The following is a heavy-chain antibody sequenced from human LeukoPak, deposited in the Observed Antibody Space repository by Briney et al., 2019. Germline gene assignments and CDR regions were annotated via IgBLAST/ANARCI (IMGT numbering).Heavy chain of an antibody. CDR1: GGSMSSYY. Sequence: SETLSLTCTVSGGSMSSYYWSWVRQPPRKGLEWIGNVYCSGSSNYNPSLESRVTISVDTSKNQFFLILSSVSAADTAVYYCARAYSGGYSYFEHWGEGDLVTVSS. CDR2: VYCSGSS. J-gene: IGHJ4*02. V-gene: IGHV4-59*01. CDR3: ARAYSGGYSYFEH. D-gene: IGHD1-26*01.